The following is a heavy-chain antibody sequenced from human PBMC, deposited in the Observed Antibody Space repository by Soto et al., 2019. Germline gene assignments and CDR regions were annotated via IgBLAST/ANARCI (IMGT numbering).Heavy chain of an antibody. CDR2: IYSGGST. CDR3: ARDPWAEDY. V-gene: IGHV3-66*01. J-gene: IGHJ4*02. Sequence: PGGSLKLSCAAPGFTLDDFAMSWVRQAPGKGLEWVSVIYSGGSTFYADSVRGRFTISRDNSKNTVNLQMNSLRAEDTAVYYCARDPWAEDYWGQGTLVTVSS. CDR1: GFTLDDFA. D-gene: IGHD3-16*01.